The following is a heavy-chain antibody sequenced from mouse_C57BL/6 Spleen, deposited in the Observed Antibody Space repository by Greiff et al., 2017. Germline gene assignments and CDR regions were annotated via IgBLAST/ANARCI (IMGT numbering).Heavy chain of an antibody. V-gene: IGHV1-19*01. J-gene: IGHJ2*01. D-gene: IGHD1-1*01. CDR2: INPYNGGT. CDR3: ARRHYYGSSSYYFDY. CDR1: GYTFTDYY. Sequence: EVKLQESGPVLVKPGASVKMSCKASGYTFTDYYMNWVKQSHGKSLEWIGVINPYNGGTSYNQKFKGKATLTVDKSSSTAYMELNSLTSEDSAVYYCARRHYYGSSSYYFDYWGQGTTLTVSS.